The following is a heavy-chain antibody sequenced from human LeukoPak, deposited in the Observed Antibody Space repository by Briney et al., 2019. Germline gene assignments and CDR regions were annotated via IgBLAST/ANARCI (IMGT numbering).Heavy chain of an antibody. J-gene: IGHJ4*02. Sequence: PSETLSLTCAVSGGSISSSNWWSWVRQPPGKGLEWIGEIYHSGSTNYNPSLKSRVTISVDKSKNQFSLKLSSETAADTAVYYCATWGYSGYDYVDYWAQGTLVTVSS. D-gene: IGHD5-12*01. CDR1: GGSISSSNW. CDR3: ATWGYSGYDYVDY. CDR2: IYHSGST. V-gene: IGHV4-4*02.